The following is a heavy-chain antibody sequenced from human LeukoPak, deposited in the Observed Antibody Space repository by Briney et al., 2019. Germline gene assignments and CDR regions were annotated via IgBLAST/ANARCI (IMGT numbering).Heavy chain of an antibody. CDR2: ISYDGNTK. V-gene: IGHV3-30-3*01. CDR1: GFTFSSHA. CDR3: AGARDTSWHNFDN. Sequence: GGSLRLSCAASGFTFSSHAMHWVRQAPGKGLKWVAVISYDGNTKYYADSVRGRFTISRDNSKNTLYLQVNSLRTEDTAVYYCAGARDTSWHNFDNWGQGTLVTVSS. J-gene: IGHJ4*02. D-gene: IGHD2-2*01.